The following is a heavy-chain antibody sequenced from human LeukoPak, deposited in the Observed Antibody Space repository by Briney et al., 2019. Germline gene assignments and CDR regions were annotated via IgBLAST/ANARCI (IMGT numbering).Heavy chain of an antibody. V-gene: IGHV4-59*08. CDR1: GGSISSYY. D-gene: IGHD4-17*01. CDR2: VSYSGST. CDR3: ARRHDLCDYGVFDY. Sequence: SETLSLTCTVSGGSISSYYWSWIRQSPGKGVEWIGYVSYSGSTNYSPSLKSRVSISVDTSKNQFSLKMSLKSVTAADTAAYYCARRHDLCDYGVFDYWGLGTLVTVSS. J-gene: IGHJ4*02.